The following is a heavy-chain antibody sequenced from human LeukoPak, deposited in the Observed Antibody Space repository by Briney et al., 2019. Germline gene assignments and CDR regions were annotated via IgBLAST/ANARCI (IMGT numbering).Heavy chain of an antibody. Sequence: GGSLRLSCAASGFTFSSYAMHWVRQAPGKGLEWVAVISYDGSNKYYADSVKGRFTISRDSSKNTLYLQMNSLRAEDTAVYYCASTSPYWGQGTLVTVSS. J-gene: IGHJ4*02. CDR1: GFTFSSYA. CDR3: ASTSPY. V-gene: IGHV3-30-3*01. CDR2: ISYDGSNK. D-gene: IGHD3-16*01.